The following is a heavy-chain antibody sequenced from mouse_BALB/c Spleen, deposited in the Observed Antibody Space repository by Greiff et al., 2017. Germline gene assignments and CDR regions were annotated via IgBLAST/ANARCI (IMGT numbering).Heavy chain of an antibody. CDR1: GFTFSSFG. Sequence: EVKLVESGGGLVQPGGSRKLSCAASGFTFSSFGMHWVRQAPEKGLEWVAYISSGSSTIYYADTVKGRFTISRDNPKNTLFLQMTSLGAEDRAMYCCGRFCDGLDYWGQGTTLTVSA. CDR3: GRFCDGLDY. V-gene: IGHV5-17*02. J-gene: IGHJ2*01. D-gene: IGHD1-2*01. CDR2: ISSGSSTI.